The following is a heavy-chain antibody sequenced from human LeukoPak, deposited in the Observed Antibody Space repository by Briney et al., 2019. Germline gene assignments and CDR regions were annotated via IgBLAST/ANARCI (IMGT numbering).Heavy chain of an antibody. CDR2: IIPILGTA. CDR1: GGTFSSYA. V-gene: IGHV1-69*04. D-gene: IGHD6-13*01. J-gene: IGHJ4*02. Sequence: GASVKVSCKASGGTFSSYAISWVRQAPGQGLEWMGRIIPILGTANYAQKFQGRVTITADKSTSTAYMELSSLRSEDTAVYYCAICVDRSSWYRSPGDYWGQGTLVTVSS. CDR3: AICVDRSSWYRSPGDY.